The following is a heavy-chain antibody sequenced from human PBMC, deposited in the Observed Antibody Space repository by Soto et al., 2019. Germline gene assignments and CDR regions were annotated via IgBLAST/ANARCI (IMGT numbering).Heavy chain of an antibody. CDR3: ARGGHVVVVTAALDY. J-gene: IGHJ4*02. Sequence: QVQLVQSGAEVKKPGASVKVSCKASGDTFTDYYIHWVRQAPGQGLEWMGTVNPSGGHTTYAQHCLGRMPMTRDTSPSTLYVELTSLTSEDSAVYYCARGGHVVVVTAALDYWGQGTLVTVSA. CDR1: GDTFTDYY. V-gene: IGHV1-46*01. CDR2: VNPSGGHT. D-gene: IGHD2-21*02.